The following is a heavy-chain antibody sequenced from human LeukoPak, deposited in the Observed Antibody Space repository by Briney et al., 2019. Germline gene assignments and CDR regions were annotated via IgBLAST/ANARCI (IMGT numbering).Heavy chain of an antibody. J-gene: IGHJ5*02. Sequence: GGSLRLSCAASGFTLSAYTMSWVRQPPGKGLEWVSTIFGGGSTYYVDSVKGRFTISRDLSKNTVYLQINSLRAEDTAIYFCARDKVPDGRWEVDLWGQGTPVTVSS. V-gene: IGHV3-23*01. CDR3: ARDKVPDGRWEVDL. CDR1: GFTLSAYT. D-gene: IGHD1-26*01. CDR2: IFGGGST.